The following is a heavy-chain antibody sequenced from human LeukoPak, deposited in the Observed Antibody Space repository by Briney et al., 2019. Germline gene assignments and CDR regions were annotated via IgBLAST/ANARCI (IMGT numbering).Heavy chain of an antibody. J-gene: IGHJ6*03. CDR1: GYSFTSYW. D-gene: IGHD2-8*01. Sequence: GESLKISCKGSGYSFTSYWIGWVRHMPGKCLEWMEITYPDDSDTKYNPSFQSQVTIAADKSISTAYLQWSSLKPSDTAMYYCARLAFCTNAVCFSNYYYSMDVWGRGTTVTVSS. V-gene: IGHV5-51*01. CDR2: TYPDDSDT. CDR3: ARLAFCTNAVCFSNYYYSMDV.